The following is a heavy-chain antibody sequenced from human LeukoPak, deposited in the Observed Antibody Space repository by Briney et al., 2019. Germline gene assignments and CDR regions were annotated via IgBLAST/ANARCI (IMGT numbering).Heavy chain of an antibody. Sequence: GGSLRLSCAVSEFTFSNYAMHWVRQPPGKGLEWVAVVSSHGNDGYYADSVRGRFTISRDNSKNTLYLQINSLRLEDTAIYYCTRDAYNFNDFDYWGQGTLVTVSS. CDR1: EFTFSNYA. J-gene: IGHJ4*02. CDR2: VSSHGNDG. V-gene: IGHV3-30*17. CDR3: TRDAYNFNDFDY. D-gene: IGHD5-24*01.